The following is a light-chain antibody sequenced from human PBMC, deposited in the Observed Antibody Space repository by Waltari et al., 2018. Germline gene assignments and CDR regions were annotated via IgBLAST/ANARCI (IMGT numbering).Light chain of an antibody. CDR1: QSVSSY. Sequence: EIVLTQSPATLPLSPGERATLSCRASQSVSSYLAWYQQIPGQAPRLLIFDASKRATGIPARFSGSGSGTDFTLTISYLAPEDSAVYYCQQRSNWPPEVTFGQGTRLEIK. CDR2: DAS. V-gene: IGKV3-11*01. J-gene: IGKJ5*01. CDR3: QQRSNWPPEVT.